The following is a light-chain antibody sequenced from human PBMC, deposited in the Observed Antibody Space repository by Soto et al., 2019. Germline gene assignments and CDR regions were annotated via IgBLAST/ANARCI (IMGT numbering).Light chain of an antibody. Sequence: EIVLTQSPGTLSLSPGERATLSCRASQSVPSNFLAWYQQKPGQAPILLIYGVSRRATGIPDRFSGSGSGTDFTLTISRLEPEDFAVYYCQQYDSSSTFGQGTKVEIK. CDR2: GVS. V-gene: IGKV3-20*01. CDR1: QSVPSNF. CDR3: QQYDSSST. J-gene: IGKJ1*01.